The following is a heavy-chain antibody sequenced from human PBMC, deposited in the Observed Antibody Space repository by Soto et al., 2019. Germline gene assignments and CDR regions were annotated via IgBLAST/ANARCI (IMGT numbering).Heavy chain of an antibody. CDR2: ISAYNGNT. V-gene: IGHV1-18*04. CDR3: ARDLGAAPYGWKYAFDI. CDR1: GYTFTSYG. J-gene: IGHJ3*02. Sequence: QVQLVQSGAEVKKPGASVKVSCKASGYTFTSYGISWVRQAPGQGLEWMGWISAYNGNTNYAQKLQGRVTMTTDTSTSTAYMELRSLRSDDTAVYYSARDLGAAPYGWKYAFDIWGQGTMVTVSS. D-gene: IGHD3-10*01.